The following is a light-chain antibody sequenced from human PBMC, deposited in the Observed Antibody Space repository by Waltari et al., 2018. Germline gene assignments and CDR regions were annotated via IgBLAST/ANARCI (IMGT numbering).Light chain of an antibody. CDR2: DVT. Sequence: QSALAQPASVSGIPGQSLSISCTGTSSDIGGYNYVSWYQQHSGKAPKVILYDVTYRPSGISNRFSGSKSGNTASLTIYGLQAEDEAYYYCSSYTSNISWVFGGGTKLTVL. CDR1: SSDIGGYNY. V-gene: IGLV2-14*03. J-gene: IGLJ3*02. CDR3: SSYTSNISWV.